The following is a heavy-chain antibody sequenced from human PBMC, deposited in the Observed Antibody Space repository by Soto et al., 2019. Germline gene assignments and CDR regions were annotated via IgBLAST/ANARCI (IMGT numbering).Heavy chain of an antibody. CDR3: ARGEVYYDSSGYYYGASYYYYYGMDV. D-gene: IGHD3-22*01. J-gene: IGHJ6*02. CDR1: GGSFSGYY. Sequence: TSETLSLTCAVYGGSFSGYYWSWIRQPPGKGLEWIGEINHSGSTNYNPSLKSRVTISVDTSKNQFSLKLSSVTAADTAVYYCARGEVYYDSSGYYYGASYYYYYGMDVWGQGTTVS. CDR2: INHSGST. V-gene: IGHV4-34*01.